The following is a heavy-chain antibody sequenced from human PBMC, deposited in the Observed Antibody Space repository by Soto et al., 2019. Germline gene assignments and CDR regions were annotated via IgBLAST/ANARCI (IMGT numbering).Heavy chain of an antibody. CDR3: AMLGGWSGGSSGMDV. D-gene: IGHD6-19*01. CDR2: IRRKANSYTT. CDR1: GLIFSDYH. Sequence: EVQLVESGGGLVQTGGSLRLSCAASGLIFSDYHMDWVRQAPGKGLEWVGRIRRKANSYTTEYAGSVKGRFTISRDDSKNSLYLQRNSLKSEDTAVYYCAMLGGWSGGSSGMDVWGQGTTVTVS. J-gene: IGHJ6*02. V-gene: IGHV3-72*01.